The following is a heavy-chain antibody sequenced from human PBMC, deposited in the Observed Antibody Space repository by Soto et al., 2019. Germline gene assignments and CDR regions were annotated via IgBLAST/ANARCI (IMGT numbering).Heavy chain of an antibody. D-gene: IGHD3-16*02. V-gene: IGHV4-59*01. J-gene: IGHJ5*02. CDR2: IYYSGST. CDR1: GGSISSYY. CDR3: ARAYSYCDYVWGSYRPRGFDP. Sequence: PSETLSLTCTVSGGSISSYYWSWIRQPPGKGLEWIGYIYYSGSTNYNPSLKSRVTISVDTSKNQFSLKLSSVTAADTAVYYCARAYSYCDYVWGSYRPRGFDPWGQGTLVTVSS.